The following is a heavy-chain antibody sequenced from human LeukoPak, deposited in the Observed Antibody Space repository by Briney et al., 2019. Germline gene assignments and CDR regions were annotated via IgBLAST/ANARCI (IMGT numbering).Heavy chain of an antibody. V-gene: IGHV3-30-3*01. D-gene: IGHD6-13*01. CDR3: AKDRIAAAGVFDY. J-gene: IGHJ4*02. Sequence: PGRSLRLSCAASGLTFSSYAMHWVRQAPGKGLEWVAVISYDGSNKYYADSVKGRFTISRDNSKNTLYLQMNSLRAEDTAVYYCAKDRIAAAGVFDYWGQGTLVTVSS. CDR1: GLTFSSYA. CDR2: ISYDGSNK.